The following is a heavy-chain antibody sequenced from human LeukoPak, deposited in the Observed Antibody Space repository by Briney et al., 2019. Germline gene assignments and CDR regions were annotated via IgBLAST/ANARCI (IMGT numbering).Heavy chain of an antibody. CDR2: IIPTFGTA. V-gene: IGHV1-69*13. CDR3: ARTYYDFWSGYSHYYYMDV. CDR1: GGTFSSYA. J-gene: IGHJ6*03. D-gene: IGHD3-3*01. Sequence: ASVKVSCKASGGTFSSYAISWVRQAPGQGLGWMGGIIPTFGTANYAQKFQGRVTITADESTSTAYMELSSLRSEDTAVYYCARTYYDFWSGYSHYYYMDVWGKGTTVTVSS.